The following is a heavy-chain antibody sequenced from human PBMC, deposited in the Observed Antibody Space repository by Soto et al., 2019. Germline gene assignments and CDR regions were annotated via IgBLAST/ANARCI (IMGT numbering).Heavy chain of an antibody. CDR1: GGTFSSYS. D-gene: IGHD1-26*01. Sequence: QVQLVQSGAEVKKPGSSVKVSCKASGGTFSSYSINWVRQAPGQGLEWMGEIIPIFGTANYAQKFQGRVTITADESTSTAYMELSSLRSEDTAVYFCARDGGRHSGGIAYWGQGTLVTVSS. J-gene: IGHJ4*02. CDR3: ARDGGRHSGGIAY. V-gene: IGHV1-69*01. CDR2: IIPIFGTA.